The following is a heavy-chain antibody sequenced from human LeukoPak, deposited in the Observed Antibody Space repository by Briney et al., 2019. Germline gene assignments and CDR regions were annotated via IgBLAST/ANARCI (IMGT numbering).Heavy chain of an antibody. CDR3: ARHHKYGPTAAHFDY. D-gene: IGHD2-2*01. V-gene: IGHV4-39*01. CDR1: GGSISSSSYY. Sequence: SETLSLTCTVSGGSISSSSYYWGWIRQPPGKGLEWIGSIYYSGSTYYNPSLKSRVTLSVDTSKNQFSLKLSSVTAADTAVYYCARHHKYGPTAAHFDYWGQGTLVTVSS. CDR2: IYYSGST. J-gene: IGHJ4*02.